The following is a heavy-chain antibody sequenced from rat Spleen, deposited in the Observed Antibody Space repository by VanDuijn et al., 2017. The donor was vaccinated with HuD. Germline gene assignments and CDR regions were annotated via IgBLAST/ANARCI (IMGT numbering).Heavy chain of an antibody. V-gene: IGHV2-13*01. CDR1: GFSLISYA. CDR2: IWGDGST. Sequence: QVQLKESGPGLVQSSQTLSLTCTVSGFSLISYAVNWVRQPPGKGLEWMGGIWGDGSTKYNSALKSRLSISRDTSKSQIYLKMNSLRSEDTAIYYCVREAEGVVDWGQGVMVTVSS. CDR3: VREAEGVVD. D-gene: IGHD1-11*01. J-gene: IGHJ2*01.